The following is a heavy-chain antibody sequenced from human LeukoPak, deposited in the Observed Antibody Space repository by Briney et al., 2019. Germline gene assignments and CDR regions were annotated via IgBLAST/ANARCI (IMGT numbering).Heavy chain of an antibody. CDR1: GGSLSSYY. V-gene: IGHV4-59*01. D-gene: IGHD2-8*01. CDR3: ARESCTNGVCHFDY. Sequence: SETLSLTCTVSGGSLSSYYWSWIRQPPGKGLEWIGYIYYSGSTNSNPSLKSRVTISVETSKNQFSLKLSSVTAADTAVYYCARESCTNGVCHFDYWGQGALVTVSP. CDR2: IYYSGST. J-gene: IGHJ4*02.